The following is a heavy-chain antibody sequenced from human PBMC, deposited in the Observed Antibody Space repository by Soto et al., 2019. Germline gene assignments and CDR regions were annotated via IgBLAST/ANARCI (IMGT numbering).Heavy chain of an antibody. J-gene: IGHJ4*02. CDR2: IYYSGST. D-gene: IGHD2-15*01. Sequence: SETLSLTCTVSGGSISSSSYYWGWIRQPPGKGLEWIGSIYYSGSTYYNPSLKSRVTISVDTSKNQFSLKLSSVTAADTAVYYCARGYCSGGSCYPGGYFDYWGQGTLVTVSS. CDR1: GGSISSSSYY. V-gene: IGHV4-39*01. CDR3: ARGYCSGGSCYPGGYFDY.